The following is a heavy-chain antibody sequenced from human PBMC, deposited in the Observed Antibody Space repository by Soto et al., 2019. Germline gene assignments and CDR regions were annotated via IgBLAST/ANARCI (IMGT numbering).Heavy chain of an antibody. CDR3: AKDLWGSGSPFDY. D-gene: IGHD3-16*01. V-gene: IGHV3-30*18. Sequence: QSGGSLRLSCAASGFTFSSYGMHWVRQAPGKGLEWVAVISYDGSNKYYADSVKGRFTISRDNSKNTLYLQMNSLRAEDTAVYYCAKDLWGSGSPFDYWGQGTLVTVSS. J-gene: IGHJ4*02. CDR2: ISYDGSNK. CDR1: GFTFSSYG.